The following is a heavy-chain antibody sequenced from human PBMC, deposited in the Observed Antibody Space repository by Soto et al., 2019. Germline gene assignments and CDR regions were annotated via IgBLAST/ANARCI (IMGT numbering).Heavy chain of an antibody. D-gene: IGHD2-15*01. V-gene: IGHV3-48*03. Sequence: GSLRLSCAASGFTFSSYGMNWVRQAPGKGLEWVSYISSSGSTIYYADSVKGRFTISRDNAKNSLYLQMNSLRDEDTAVYYCARDPGLSRGPYIPSAGGNGMDVWGQGTTVTVSS. J-gene: IGHJ6*02. CDR3: ARDPGLSRGPYIPSAGGNGMDV. CDR1: GFTFSSYG. CDR2: ISSSGSTI.